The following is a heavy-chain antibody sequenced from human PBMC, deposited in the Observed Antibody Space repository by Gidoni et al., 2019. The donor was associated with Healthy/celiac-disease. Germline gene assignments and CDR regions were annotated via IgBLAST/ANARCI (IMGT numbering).Heavy chain of an antibody. D-gene: IGHD3-22*01. CDR2: IYPGDSDT. J-gene: IGHJ4*02. Sequence: EVQLVQSRAEVNKLGESLKIPCKGSGYSFTSYWIGWVRQMPGKGLEWMGIIYPGDSDTRYRPSFQGQVTISADKSISTAYLQWSSLKASDTAMYYCARHLGSDYDSSVAADYWGQGTLVTVSS. CDR1: GYSFTSYW. CDR3: ARHLGSDYDSSVAADY. V-gene: IGHV5-51*01.